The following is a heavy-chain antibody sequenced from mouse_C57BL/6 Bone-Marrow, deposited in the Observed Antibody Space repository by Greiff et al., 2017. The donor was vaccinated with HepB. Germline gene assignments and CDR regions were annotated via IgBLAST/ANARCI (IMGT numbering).Heavy chain of an antibody. Sequence: EVKLMESGGGLVKPGGSLKLSCAASGFTFSDYGMHWVRQAPEKGLEWVAYISSGSSTIYYADTVKGRFTISRDNAKNTLFLQMTSLRSEVTAMYYCANWYFDVWGTGTTVTVSS. CDR2: ISSGSSTI. V-gene: IGHV5-17*01. CDR3: ANWYFDV. J-gene: IGHJ1*03. CDR1: GFTFSDYG.